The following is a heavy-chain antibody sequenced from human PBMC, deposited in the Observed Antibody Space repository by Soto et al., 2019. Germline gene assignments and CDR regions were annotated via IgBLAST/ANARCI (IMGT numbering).Heavy chain of an antibody. CDR1: GFTFSYHA. CDR3: ARGTTTSAFSAMDA. CDR2: ISYDGDNK. V-gene: IGHV3-30-3*01. D-gene: IGHD1-1*01. Sequence: QVQLVESGGGVVQPGRSLRLSCAASGFTFSYHALNWVRQAPGKGLEWVAVISYDGDNKYIAESVKGRFTISRDNSKNTVSLQMNSLRAEDTAMYFCARGTTTSAFSAMDAWGQGTTVTVSS. J-gene: IGHJ6*02.